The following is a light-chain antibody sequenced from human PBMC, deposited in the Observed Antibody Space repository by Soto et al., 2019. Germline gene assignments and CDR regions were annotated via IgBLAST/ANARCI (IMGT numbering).Light chain of an antibody. CDR3: SSYTSSSTFV. CDR1: SSDVGSYNR. CDR2: EVS. V-gene: IGLV2-18*02. J-gene: IGLJ1*01. Sequence: SVLAPPPSVSGSPGQSVTISCTGTSSDVGSYNRVSWYQQPPGTAPKLMIYEVSNRPSGVPDRFSGSKSGNTASLTISGLQAEDEADYYCSSYTSSSTFVFGTGTKVTVL.